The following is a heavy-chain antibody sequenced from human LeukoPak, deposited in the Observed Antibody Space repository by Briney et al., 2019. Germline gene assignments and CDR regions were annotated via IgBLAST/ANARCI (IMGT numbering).Heavy chain of an antibody. CDR2: LRVGWDVT. V-gene: IGHV3-23*01. J-gene: IGHJ3*02. Sequence: GGSLRLSCAASGFTFDNYAMNGVRQARGKGREGLAYLRVGWDVTRYSDSVKDRFPISRDNSKNTLYLQMNSLRAEDTAIYYCAKCSESYYIDAFDIWGRGTMVTVSS. D-gene: IGHD3-10*01. CDR1: GFTFDNYA. CDR3: AKCSESYYIDAFDI.